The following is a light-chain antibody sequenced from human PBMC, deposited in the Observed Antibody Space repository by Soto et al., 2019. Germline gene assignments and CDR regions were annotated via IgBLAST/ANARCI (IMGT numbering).Light chain of an antibody. J-gene: IGKJ2*01. V-gene: IGKV3-15*01. CDR3: QQYNDWPPYT. CDR1: QSVRRN. Sequence: EIVMTQSPATLSVSPGERATLSCRASQSVRRNVAWYQQKPGQAPRLLIYDASTRATGIPARFSGSESGTEFTLTISSLQSEDFAVYSCQQYNDWPPYTFGQGTKLEIK. CDR2: DAS.